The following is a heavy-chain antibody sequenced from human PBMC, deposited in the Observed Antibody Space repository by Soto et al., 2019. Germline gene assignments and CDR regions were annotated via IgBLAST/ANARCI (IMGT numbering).Heavy chain of an antibody. CDR3: ARETPAAGMGGFDY. CDR1: GFTFSSYA. V-gene: IGHV3-30-3*01. J-gene: IGHJ4*02. D-gene: IGHD6-13*01. CDR2: ISYDGRNK. Sequence: QVQLVESGGGVVQPGRSLRLSCAASGFTFSSYAMHWVRQAPGKGLEWVAVISYDGRNKYYADSVKGRFTISRDNSKNTLYLQMNSLRAEDTAVYYCARETPAAGMGGFDYWGQGTLVTVSS.